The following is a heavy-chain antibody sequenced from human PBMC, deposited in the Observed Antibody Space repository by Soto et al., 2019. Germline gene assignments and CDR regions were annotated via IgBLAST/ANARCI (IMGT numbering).Heavy chain of an antibody. CDR3: VKGLWICPDACRSGDY. CDR1: GCTFSSYA. Sequence: EVQLLESGGGLVQPGGSLRLSCAASGCTFSSYAMSWVRQAPGKGLEWLSGISGSGDTTYYAESVKDRFTISRDNSENSLYLQMNRLRGEDTAVYYCVKGLWICPDACRSGDYWGQGTLVSVSS. CDR2: ISGSGDTT. J-gene: IGHJ4*02. V-gene: IGHV3-23*01. D-gene: IGHD3-3*01.